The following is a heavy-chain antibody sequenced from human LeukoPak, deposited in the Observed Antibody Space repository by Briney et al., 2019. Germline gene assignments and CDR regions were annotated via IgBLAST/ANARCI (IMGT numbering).Heavy chain of an antibody. CDR1: DGSISTFY. CDR2: THYSGTT. Sequence: SETLSLTCAVSDGSISTFYWSWIRQPPGKGLEGIGYTHYSGTTYYNPSLKSRVTMSVNTSKHQFSLEMTSVTAADTAVYYCARVNLGQLLYWYFDLWGRGTLVTVPS. J-gene: IGHJ2*01. D-gene: IGHD4-23*01. V-gene: IGHV4-59*01. CDR3: ARVNLGQLLYWYFDL.